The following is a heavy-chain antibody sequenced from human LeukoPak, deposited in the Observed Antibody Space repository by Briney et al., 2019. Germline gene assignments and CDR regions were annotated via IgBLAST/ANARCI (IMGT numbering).Heavy chain of an antibody. CDR3: AREGSSGYSYYFDY. CDR1: GYTFTGYY. V-gene: IGHV1-2*02. J-gene: IGHJ4*02. D-gene: IGHD3-22*01. Sequence: GASVKVSCKASGYTFTGYYIHWVRQAPGQGLEWMGWINPNSGGTNYAQKFQGRVTMTRDTSISTAYMELSRLRSDDTAVYYCAREGSSGYSYYFDYWGQGTLVTVSS. CDR2: INPNSGGT.